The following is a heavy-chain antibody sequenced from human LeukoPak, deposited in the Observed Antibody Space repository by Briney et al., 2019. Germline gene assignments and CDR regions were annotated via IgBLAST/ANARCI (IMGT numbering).Heavy chain of an antibody. CDR3: ARGRGYSGYAYYY. J-gene: IGHJ4*02. D-gene: IGHD5-12*01. V-gene: IGHV1-2*02. CDR1: GYTFTGYY. CDR2: INPNSGGT. Sequence: ASVKVSCKASGYTFTGYYMHWVRQAPGQGLEWVGWINPNSGGTNYAQKFQGRVTMTRDTSISTAYMELSRLRSEDTAVYYCARGRGYSGYAYYYWGQGTLVTVSS.